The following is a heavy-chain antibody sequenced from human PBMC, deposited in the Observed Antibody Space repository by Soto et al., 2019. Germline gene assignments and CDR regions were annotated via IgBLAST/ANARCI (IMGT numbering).Heavy chain of an antibody. CDR2: IFSNDAK. CDR3: ARIRGWGWLGPNDY. D-gene: IGHD3-10*01. V-gene: IGHV2-26*01. Sequence: QVTLKESGPVLVKPTETLTLTCTVSGFSLSNARMSVSWIRQPPGKALEWLAHIFSNDAKSYSASLKNRLTISKDTSKSQVVLTMTKMGPVDTATYYCARIRGWGWLGPNDYWGQGTLVTVSS. CDR1: GFSLSNARMS. J-gene: IGHJ4*02.